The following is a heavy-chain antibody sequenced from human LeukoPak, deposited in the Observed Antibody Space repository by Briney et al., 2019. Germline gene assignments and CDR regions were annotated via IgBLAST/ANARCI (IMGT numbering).Heavy chain of an antibody. V-gene: IGHV3-30*04. J-gene: IGHJ6*03. CDR3: ARVRLGYCSSTSCYTRHYYYYMDV. D-gene: IGHD2-2*02. CDR2: ISYDGSKK. Sequence: GRSLRLSCAASGFTFSSYAMHWVRQAPGKGLEGGAVISYDGSKKYYADSVKGRFTISRENSKNTLYLQMNSLRAEDTAVYYCARVRLGYCSSTSCYTRHYYYYMDVWGKGTTVTVSS. CDR1: GFTFSSYA.